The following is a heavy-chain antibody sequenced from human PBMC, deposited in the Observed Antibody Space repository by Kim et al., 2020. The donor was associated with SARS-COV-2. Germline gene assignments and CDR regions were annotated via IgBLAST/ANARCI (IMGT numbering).Heavy chain of an antibody. V-gene: IGHV3-11*01. CDR3: ARDTRFGGFSMDV. D-gene: IGHD3-10*01. CDR2: ISNSGTTI. CDR1: GFISGDYY. Sequence: GGSLRLSCAVSGFISGDYYMSWIRQAPGKGPEWVSYISNSGTTIQYGDSMKGRFTVSRDNAKNSLYLQMNNLRVEDTAVYYCARDTRFGGFSMDVWGQGTTVTVSS. J-gene: IGHJ6*02.